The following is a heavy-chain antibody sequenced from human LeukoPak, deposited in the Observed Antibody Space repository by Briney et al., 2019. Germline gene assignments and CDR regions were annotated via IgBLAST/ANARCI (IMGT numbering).Heavy chain of an antibody. CDR2: FFSGGST. CDR3: VADSSTYGYYYHHMDV. D-gene: IGHD5-18*01. J-gene: IGHJ6*03. CDR1: GVTVGSTY. V-gene: IGHV3-53*01. Sequence: GALRLSCAASGVTVGSTYMSWVRQAPGKGLEWVSVFFSGGSTYYSDSVRGRFTISRDESKNTVFLQMNSLGPEDTALYHCVADSSTYGYYYHHMDVWGKGTTVTVSS.